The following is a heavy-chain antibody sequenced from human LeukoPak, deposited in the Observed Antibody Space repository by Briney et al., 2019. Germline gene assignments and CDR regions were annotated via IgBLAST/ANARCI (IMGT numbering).Heavy chain of an antibody. V-gene: IGHV7-4-1*02. CDR3: GRDPKLGIRGYTYGYIDF. Sequence: ASVKVSCKTSGYTFTNHAINWVRQAPGQGLEWMGWINTNTENPTYAQGFTGRYVFSLDTSVSTAYLQISGLKAGDTAVYYCGRDPKLGIRGYTYGYIDFWGQGTLVTVSS. J-gene: IGHJ4*02. CDR2: INTNTENP. D-gene: IGHD5-18*01. CDR1: GYTFTNHA.